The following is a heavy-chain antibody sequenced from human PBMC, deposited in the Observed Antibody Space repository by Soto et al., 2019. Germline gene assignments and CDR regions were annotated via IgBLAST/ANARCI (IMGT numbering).Heavy chain of an antibody. J-gene: IGHJ4*02. Sequence: GGSLRLSCAASGFTFSSYGMHWVRQAPGKGLEWVAVIWYDGSNKYYADSVKGRFTISRDNSKNTLYLQMNSLRAEDTAVYYCARDKVDYGGILFDYWGQGTLVTVSS. CDR3: ARDKVDYGGILFDY. D-gene: IGHD4-17*01. CDR1: GFTFSSYG. V-gene: IGHV3-33*08. CDR2: IWYDGSNK.